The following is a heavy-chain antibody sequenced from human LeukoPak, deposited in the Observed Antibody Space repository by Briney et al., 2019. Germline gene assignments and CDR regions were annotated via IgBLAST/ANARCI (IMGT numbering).Heavy chain of an antibody. Sequence: GRSLRLSCAASGFTFDDYAMHWVRQAPGKGLEWVSGISWNSGSIGYADSVKGRFTISRENAKNSLYLQMNSLRAEDMALYYCAKDMGQWLSGPDYWGQGTLVTVSS. CDR3: AKDMGQWLSGPDY. V-gene: IGHV3-9*03. CDR1: GFTFDDYA. D-gene: IGHD6-19*01. CDR2: ISWNSGSI. J-gene: IGHJ4*02.